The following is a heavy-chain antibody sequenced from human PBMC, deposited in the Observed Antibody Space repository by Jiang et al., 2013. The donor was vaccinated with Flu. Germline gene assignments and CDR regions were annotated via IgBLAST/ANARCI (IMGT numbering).Heavy chain of an antibody. V-gene: IGHV4-59*01. CDR2: IYYSWST. CDR3: ARGSGYPDAFDI. CDR1: GGSMSGY. Sequence: LLKPSETLSLTCTVSGGSMSGYWNWIRQPPGKGLEWIGHIYYSWSTNYNPSLKSRVTISEDTSKNQFSLKLRSVTAADTALYYCARGSGYPDAFDIWGQGTMVTVSS. D-gene: IGHD6-13*01. J-gene: IGHJ3*02.